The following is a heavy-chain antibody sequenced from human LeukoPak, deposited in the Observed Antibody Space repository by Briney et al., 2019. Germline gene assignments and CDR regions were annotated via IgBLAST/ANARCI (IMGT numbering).Heavy chain of an antibody. CDR2: IKSDGSDT. J-gene: IGHJ4*02. Sequence: GGSLRLSCAASGFTFSTYRMYWVRQAPGKGLVWVSRIKSDGSDTTYADSVKGRFTISRDNAKNTLYLQMNSLRDEDTAVYYCANGIALYYWGQGTLVTVSS. CDR1: GFTFSTYR. D-gene: IGHD2-21*01. CDR3: ANGIALYY. V-gene: IGHV3-74*01.